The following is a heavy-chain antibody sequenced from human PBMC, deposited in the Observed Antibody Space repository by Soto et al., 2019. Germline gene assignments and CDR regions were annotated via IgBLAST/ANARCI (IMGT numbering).Heavy chain of an antibody. CDR2: INPNSGGT. J-gene: IGHJ6*02. V-gene: IGHV1-2*02. CDR1: GYTFTGYY. Sequence: ASVKVSCKASGYTFTGYYMHWVRQAPGQGLEWMGWINPNSGGTNYAQKFQGRVTMTRDTSISTAYMELSRLRSDDTAVYYCARGGQAVVVVAAPRGDYYGMDVWGQGTTVTVSS. CDR3: ARGGQAVVVVAAPRGDYYGMDV. D-gene: IGHD2-15*01.